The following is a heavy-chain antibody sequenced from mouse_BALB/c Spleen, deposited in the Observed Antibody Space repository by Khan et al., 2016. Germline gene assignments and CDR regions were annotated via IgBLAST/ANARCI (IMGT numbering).Heavy chain of an antibody. Sequence: QVQLQQSGAELAKPGASVKMSCKASGYTFTSYWMHWVEQRPGQGLEWIGYINPSTGYTEYNQKFKDKATLTADKSSSTAYMQLSSLTSEDSAVYYCARGYYDWYFDVWGAGTTVTVSS. CDR3: ARGYYDWYFDV. J-gene: IGHJ1*01. V-gene: IGHV1-7*01. D-gene: IGHD1-1*01. CDR2: INPSTGYT. CDR1: GYTFTSYW.